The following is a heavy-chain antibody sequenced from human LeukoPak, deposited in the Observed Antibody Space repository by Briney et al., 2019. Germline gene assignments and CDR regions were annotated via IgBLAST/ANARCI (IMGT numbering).Heavy chain of an antibody. V-gene: IGHV4-4*02. CDR3: ARGGEGAVAYIFDY. D-gene: IGHD6-19*01. CDR1: GGSISSSNW. Sequence: TSETLSLTCAVSGGSISSSNWWSWVRPPPGKGLEWIGEIYHSGSTNYNPSLKSRVTISVDKSKNQFSLKLSSVTAADTAVYYCARGGEGAVAYIFDYWGQGTLVTVSS. J-gene: IGHJ4*02. CDR2: IYHSGST.